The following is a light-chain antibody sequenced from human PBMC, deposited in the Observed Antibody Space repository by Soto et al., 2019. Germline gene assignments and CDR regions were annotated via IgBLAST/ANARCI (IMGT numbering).Light chain of an antibody. CDR3: QQRSDWPLT. Sequence: DILLTQSPATLSFSLGERATLSCRASQSVSSSRLAWYQQKPALAPRLLIYDGFLRATGIPDRFSGSGSGTDFTLTISSLEPEDFAVYYCQQRSDWPLTFGQGTRLAIK. CDR2: DGF. V-gene: IGKV3D-20*02. CDR1: QSVSSSR. J-gene: IGKJ5*01.